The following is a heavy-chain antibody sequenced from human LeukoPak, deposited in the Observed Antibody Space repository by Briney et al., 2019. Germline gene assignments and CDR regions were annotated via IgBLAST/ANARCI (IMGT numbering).Heavy chain of an antibody. CDR3: ASHSSSWYYFDY. D-gene: IGHD6-13*01. V-gene: IGHV1-18*01. CDR1: GYTFPDYG. J-gene: IGHJ4*02. CDR2: ISSYNGNT. Sequence: ASVKVSCKASGYTFPDYGITWVRQAPGQGLEWMGWISSYNGNTNYAQNLQGRVTMTTDTSTNTAYMELRSLRSDDTAVYYCASHSSSWYYFDYWGQGTLVTVSS.